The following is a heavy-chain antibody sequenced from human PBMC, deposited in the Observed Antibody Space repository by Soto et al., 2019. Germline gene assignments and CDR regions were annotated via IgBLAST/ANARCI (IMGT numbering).Heavy chain of an antibody. Sequence: ESLKISCAASGFTFSSYWMSWVRQAPGKGLEWVANIKQDGSDKYYVDSVKGRFTISRDNAKNSLYLQMNSLRAEDTAVYYCASGYSSGGGTGYFDHWGQGTLVTVSS. V-gene: IGHV3-7*01. CDR1: GFTFSSYW. J-gene: IGHJ4*02. D-gene: IGHD6-19*01. CDR2: IKQDGSDK. CDR3: ASGYSSGGGTGYFDH.